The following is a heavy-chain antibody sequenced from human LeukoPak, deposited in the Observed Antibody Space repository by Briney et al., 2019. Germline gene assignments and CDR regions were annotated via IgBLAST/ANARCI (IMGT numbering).Heavy chain of an antibody. D-gene: IGHD3-10*01. CDR1: ETTLSSYW. CDR2: IKQDGSEK. Sequence: GGSLRLSCAASETTLSSYWMSWVRQAPGKGLEWVANIKQDGSEKYYVDSVKGRFTISRDNAKNSLYLKMNSLRAEDTAVYYCARVTGSGSLGSYPYWGQGTLVTVSS. V-gene: IGHV3-7*01. CDR3: ARVTGSGSLGSYPY. J-gene: IGHJ4*02.